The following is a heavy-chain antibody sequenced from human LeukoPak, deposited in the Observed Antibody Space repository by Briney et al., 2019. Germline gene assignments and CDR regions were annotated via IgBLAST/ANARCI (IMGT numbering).Heavy chain of an antibody. CDR1: GYTFTSYY. CDR3: ARVGGPTVVTPAGYMDV. Sequence: ASVKVSCKASGYTFTSYYMHWVRQAPGQGLEWMGIINPSGGSTSYAQKFQGRVTMTRDTSTSTVYMELSSLRSEDTAVYYCARVGGPTVVTPAGYMDVWGKGTTVTVSS. V-gene: IGHV1-46*01. D-gene: IGHD4-23*01. J-gene: IGHJ6*03. CDR2: INPSGGST.